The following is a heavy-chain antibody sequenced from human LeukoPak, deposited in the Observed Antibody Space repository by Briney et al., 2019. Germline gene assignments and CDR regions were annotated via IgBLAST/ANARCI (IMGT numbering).Heavy chain of an antibody. J-gene: IGHJ3*02. CDR1: GGTFSSYA. Sequence: SVKVSCKASGGTFSSYAISWVRQAPGQGLEWMGGIIPIFGTANYAQKFQGRDTITADESTSTAYMELSSLRSEDTAVYYCARDSLCSSTSCYIFSPVDAFDIWGQGTMVTVSS. CDR3: ARDSLCSSTSCYIFSPVDAFDI. D-gene: IGHD2-2*02. CDR2: IIPIFGTA. V-gene: IGHV1-69*13.